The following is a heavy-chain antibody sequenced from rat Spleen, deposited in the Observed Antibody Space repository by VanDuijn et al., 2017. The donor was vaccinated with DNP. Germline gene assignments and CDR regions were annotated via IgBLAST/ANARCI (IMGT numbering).Heavy chain of an antibody. CDR2: ISYSDST. Sequence: QLQESGPGLVKPSQSLSLTCSVTGYSITSNYWGWIRRFPGNKMEWIGHISYSDSTRYNPSLKSRISITRDTSKNQFFLHLNSVTTEDTATYYCATQNYYSGTLYATDAWGQGTSVTVSS. J-gene: IGHJ4*01. D-gene: IGHD1-1*01. V-gene: IGHV3-1*01. CDR3: ATQNYYSGTLYATDA. CDR1: GYSITSNY.